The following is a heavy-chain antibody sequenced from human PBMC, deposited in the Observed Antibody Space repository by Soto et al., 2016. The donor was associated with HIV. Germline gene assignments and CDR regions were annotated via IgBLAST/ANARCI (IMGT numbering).Heavy chain of an antibody. CDR3: AREGTPNDY. CDR2: ISISGANT. V-gene: IGHV3-23*01. J-gene: IGHJ4*02. Sequence: EVQLLESGGGLVQPGGSLRLSCAVSGFTFSSHAMSWVRQAPGKGLEWVSSISISGANTYYTDSVSGRFTISRDNSKSTVYLQMNSLRDEDTAIYYCAREGTPNDYWGQGTLVTVSS. CDR1: GFTFSSHA.